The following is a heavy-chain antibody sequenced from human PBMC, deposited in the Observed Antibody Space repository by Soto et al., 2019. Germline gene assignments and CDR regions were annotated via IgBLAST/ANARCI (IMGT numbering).Heavy chain of an antibody. CDR1: GGSISSYY. J-gene: IGHJ4*02. D-gene: IGHD6-13*01. Sequence: SETLSLTCTVSGGSISSYYWSWIRQPAGKGLEWIGRIYTSGSTNYNPSLKSRVTMSVDTSKNQFSLKLSSVTAADTAVYYCASGSVAAAAVYFGYWGQGTLVTVS. CDR3: ASGSVAAAAVYFGY. CDR2: IYTSGST. V-gene: IGHV4-4*07.